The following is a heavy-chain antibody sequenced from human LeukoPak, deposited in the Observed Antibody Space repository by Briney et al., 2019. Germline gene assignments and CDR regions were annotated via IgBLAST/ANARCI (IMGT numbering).Heavy chain of an antibody. J-gene: IGHJ4*02. V-gene: IGHV3-21*01. CDR3: AYFSMTSYGKYYFEY. Sequence: AGGSMRLSCAASGFAFSNYAMGWVRQAPGEGLEWVSSLSSTGINIYYADSVKGRFTISRENAKNSVYLQMNSLRAEDTAVYYCAYFSMTSYGKYYFEYWGQGTLVTVSS. CDR2: LSSTGINI. D-gene: IGHD4-11*01. CDR1: GFAFSNYA.